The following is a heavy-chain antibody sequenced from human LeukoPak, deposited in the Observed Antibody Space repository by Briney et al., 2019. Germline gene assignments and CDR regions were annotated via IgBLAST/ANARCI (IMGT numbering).Heavy chain of an antibody. J-gene: IGHJ4*02. CDR1: GFSVSGNY. CDR3: ATNRWFGEPDY. D-gene: IGHD3-10*01. Sequence: PGGSLRLSCAASGFSVSGNYLTWVRQAPGRGLEWVSFINIHDDAFYADSVKGRFTVSRDNAKNSLYLQMNSLRAEDTAVYYCATNRWFGEPDYWGQGTLVTVSS. V-gene: IGHV3-53*01. CDR2: INIHDDA.